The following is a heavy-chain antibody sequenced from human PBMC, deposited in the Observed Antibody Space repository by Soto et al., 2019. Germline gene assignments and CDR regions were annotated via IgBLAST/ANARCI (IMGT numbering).Heavy chain of an antibody. Sequence: GGSLRLPCAASGLTLRRFALNRVRQAPGKGLEWVSGISTTGYHAYYAGSVGGRFTISRDNSQNTMYLQMNSLSAEDTAVYYCAKGVPANFDSWXRGTLVTVSS. CDR3: AKGVPANFDS. D-gene: IGHD2-2*01. CDR2: ISTTGYHA. J-gene: IGHJ4*02. V-gene: IGHV3-23*01. CDR1: GLTLRRFA.